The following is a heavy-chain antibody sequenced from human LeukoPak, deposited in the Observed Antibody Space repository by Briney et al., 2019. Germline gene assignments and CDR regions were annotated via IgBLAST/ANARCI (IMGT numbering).Heavy chain of an antibody. CDR2: ISTAGDP. J-gene: IGHJ3*02. Sequence: PGGSLRLSCAASGFTVSNYDLHWVRQGTGKGLEWVSGISTAGDPYYPGSVKGRFTISRENAKKSLYLQMNSLRDGDTAVYYCARGIRAGVWALDIWGQGTMVTVAS. CDR1: GFTVSNYD. V-gene: IGHV3-13*04. CDR3: ARGIRAGVWALDI. D-gene: IGHD3-10*01.